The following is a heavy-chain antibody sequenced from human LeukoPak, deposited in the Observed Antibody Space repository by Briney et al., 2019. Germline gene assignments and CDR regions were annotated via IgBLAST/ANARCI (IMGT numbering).Heavy chain of an antibody. J-gene: IGHJ4*02. V-gene: IGHV3-21*01. CDR3: ARGAQRNYYFDY. Sequence: GGSLRLSCTTSKFNFNSYGMTWVRQAPGKGLEWVSSISSSSSYIYYADSVKGRFTISRDNAKNSLYLQMNSLRAEDTAVYYCARGAQRNYYFDYWGQGTLVTVSS. CDR2: ISSSSSYI. CDR1: KFNFNSYG. D-gene: IGHD1-14*01.